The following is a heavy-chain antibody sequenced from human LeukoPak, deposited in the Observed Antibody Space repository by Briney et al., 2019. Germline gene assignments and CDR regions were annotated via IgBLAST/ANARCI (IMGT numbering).Heavy chain of an antibody. CDR2: TYHSGST. CDR3: ARVGVWGSSWSFDY. CDR1: GFTVSSNY. J-gene: IGHJ4*02. V-gene: IGHV4-4*02. Sequence: GSLRLSCAASGFTVSSNYMSWVRQPPGKGLEWIGETYHSGSTNYNPSLKSRVTISVDKSKNQFSLKLSSVTAADTAVYYCARVGVWGSSWSFDYWGQGTLVTVSS. D-gene: IGHD6-13*01.